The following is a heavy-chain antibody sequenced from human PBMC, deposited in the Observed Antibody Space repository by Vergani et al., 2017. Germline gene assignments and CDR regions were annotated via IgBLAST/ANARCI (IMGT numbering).Heavy chain of an antibody. CDR1: GFTFSSYS. Sequence: QLVESGGGLVQPGGSLRLSCAASGFTFSSYSMSWVRQAPGKGLEWVSFISSSDSTIYYADSVKGRFTISRDNAKNSLYLQMNSLRAEDTAVYYCAIIAARGYYYMDVWGKGTTVTVSS. J-gene: IGHJ6*03. D-gene: IGHD6-6*01. CDR3: AIIAARGYYYMDV. V-gene: IGHV3-48*04. CDR2: ISSSDSTI.